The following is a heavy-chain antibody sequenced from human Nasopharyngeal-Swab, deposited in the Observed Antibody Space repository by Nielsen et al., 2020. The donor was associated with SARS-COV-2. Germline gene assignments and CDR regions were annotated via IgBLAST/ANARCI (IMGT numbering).Heavy chain of an antibody. CDR3: AKDRRRGITMIVVVTGGFDY. CDR2: ISGSGGST. D-gene: IGHD3-22*01. CDR1: GFTFSSYA. Sequence: GESLKIPCAASGFTFSSYAMSWVRQAPGKGLEWVSAISGSGGSTYYADSVKGRFTISRDNSKNTLYLQMNSLRAEDTAVYYCAKDRRRGITMIVVVTGGFDYWGQGTLVTVSS. J-gene: IGHJ4*02. V-gene: IGHV3-23*01.